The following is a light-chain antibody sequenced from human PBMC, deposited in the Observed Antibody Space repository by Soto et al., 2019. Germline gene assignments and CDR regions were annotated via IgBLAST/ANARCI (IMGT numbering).Light chain of an antibody. Sequence: EVVMTQSPATLSVPPGERVTLSCKASQSISNSLAWYQQIPGQAPRLLIFGASARASGIQDRFSGSGSGTEFTLTISSLQSEDFEIYYCQQYNDRHLTFGGGTKVEIX. J-gene: IGKJ4*01. CDR1: QSISNS. CDR2: GAS. V-gene: IGKV3-15*01. CDR3: QQYNDRHLT.